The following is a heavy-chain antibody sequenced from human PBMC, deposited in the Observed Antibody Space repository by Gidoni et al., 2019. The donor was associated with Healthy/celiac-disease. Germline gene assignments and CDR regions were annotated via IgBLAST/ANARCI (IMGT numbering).Heavy chain of an antibody. CDR2: IYYSGST. CDR3: ARRGITGTTEGPSYYFDY. D-gene: IGHD1-7*01. CDR1: GGSISSSSYY. Sequence: LQLQESGPGLGKPSETLSLTCTVSGGSISSSSYYWGWIRQPPGKGLEWIGSIYYSGSTYYNPSLKSRVTISVDTSKNQFALKLSSVTAADTAVYYCARRGITGTTEGPSYYFDYWGQGTLVTVSS. V-gene: IGHV4-39*01. J-gene: IGHJ4*02.